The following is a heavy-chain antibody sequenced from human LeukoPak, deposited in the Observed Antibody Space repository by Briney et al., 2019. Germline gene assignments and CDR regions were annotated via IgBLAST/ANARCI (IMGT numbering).Heavy chain of an antibody. CDR2: ISAYNGNT. J-gene: IGHJ4*02. Sequence: ASVKVSCKASGYTFTGYYMHWVRQAPGQGLEWMGWISAYNGNTNYAQKLQGRVTMTTDTSTSTAYMELRSLRSDDTAVYYCARVVTGTFNFDYWGQGTLVTVSS. D-gene: IGHD1-20*01. CDR1: GYTFTGYY. V-gene: IGHV1-18*04. CDR3: ARVVTGTFNFDY.